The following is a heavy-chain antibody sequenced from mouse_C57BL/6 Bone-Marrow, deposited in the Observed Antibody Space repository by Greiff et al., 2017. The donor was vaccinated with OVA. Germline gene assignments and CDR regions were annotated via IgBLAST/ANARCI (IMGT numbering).Heavy chain of an antibody. CDR2: IDPSDSET. J-gene: IGHJ2*01. V-gene: IGHV1-52*01. CDR3: ARPGTGYYFDY. D-gene: IGHD4-1*01. CDR1: GYTFTSYW. Sequence: QVQLQQPGAELVRPGSSVKLSCTASGYTFTSYWMHWVKQRPIQGLEWIGNIDPSDSETHYNQKFKDKATLTVDKSSSTAYMQLSSLTSEDSAVYYCARPGTGYYFDYWGQGTTLTVSS.